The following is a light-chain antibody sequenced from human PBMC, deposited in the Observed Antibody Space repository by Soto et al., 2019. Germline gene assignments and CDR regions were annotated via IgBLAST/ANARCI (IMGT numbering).Light chain of an antibody. CDR2: DVS. CDR3: CSYAGSSYV. CDR1: SSDVGGYNF. Sequence: QSVLTQPRSVSGSPGQSVTIFCTGTSSDVGGYNFVSWYQQHPDKAPKVMIYDVSKRPSEVPDRFSGSKSGDTASLTISGLQAEDEADYHCCSYAGSSYVFGTGTKVTVL. J-gene: IGLJ1*01. V-gene: IGLV2-11*01.